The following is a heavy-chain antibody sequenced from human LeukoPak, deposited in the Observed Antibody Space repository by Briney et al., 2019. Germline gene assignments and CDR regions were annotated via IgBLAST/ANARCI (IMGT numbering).Heavy chain of an antibody. J-gene: IGHJ4*02. CDR1: GGSINSHY. Sequence: SETLSLTCTASGGSINSHYWSWIRQPPGKGLEWIGYMYYSGSANYNPPPKSRVTISVDSTKNQFSLKLTSVTAADTAVYYCARGLVTGTAFDNWGQGILVTVSS. CDR2: MYYSGSA. V-gene: IGHV4-59*11. D-gene: IGHD1-7*01. CDR3: ARGLVTGTAFDN.